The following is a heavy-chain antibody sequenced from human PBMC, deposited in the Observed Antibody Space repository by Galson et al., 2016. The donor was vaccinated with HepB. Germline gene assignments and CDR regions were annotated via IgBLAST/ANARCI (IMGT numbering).Heavy chain of an antibody. V-gene: IGHV4-59*13. CDR1: GASITTSY. D-gene: IGHD3/OR15-3a*01. Sequence: SETLSLTCNVSGASITTSYWSWMRQAPGKGLEWIGYSHFRGGPHYNPSLGSRVTISVDTSKRQNSLTLASVTAADTAVYYCAGFYTATWTFDYWGQGVLVTVSS. CDR2: SHFRGGP. CDR3: AGFYTATWTFDY. J-gene: IGHJ4*02.